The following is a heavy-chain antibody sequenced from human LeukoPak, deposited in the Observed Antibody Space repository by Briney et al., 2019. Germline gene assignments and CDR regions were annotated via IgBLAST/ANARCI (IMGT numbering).Heavy chain of an antibody. V-gene: IGHV1-2*02. CDR2: INPNSGGT. CDR1: GYTFTGHY. Sequence: ASVKVSCKASGYTFTGHYMHWVRQAPGQGLEWMGWINPNSGGTNYAQKFQGRVTMTEDTSTNAAYMELNKLTSDDTAVYYCGRGNKSFDPWGQGTLVTVSS. J-gene: IGHJ5*02. CDR3: GRGNKSFDP.